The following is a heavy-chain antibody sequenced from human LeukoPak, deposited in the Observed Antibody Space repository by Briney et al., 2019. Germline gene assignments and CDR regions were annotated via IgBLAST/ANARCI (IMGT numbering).Heavy chain of an antibody. D-gene: IGHD1-26*01. CDR2: IYYDGSNQ. CDR3: ATDRNSGKYYDY. Sequence: GGSLRLSCVVSGLRFRNYGMHWVRQAPGKGLEWVAVIYYDGSNQYYADSVKGRFTVSGANAKNTLYLQMDSLRAEDTAVYYCATDRNSGKYYDYWGQGTLVTVSS. J-gene: IGHJ4*02. V-gene: IGHV3-33*01. CDR1: GLRFRNYG.